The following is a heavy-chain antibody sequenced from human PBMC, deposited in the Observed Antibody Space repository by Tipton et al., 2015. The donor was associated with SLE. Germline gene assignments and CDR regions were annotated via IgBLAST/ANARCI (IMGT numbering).Heavy chain of an antibody. J-gene: IGHJ4*02. Sequence: TLSLTCAVYGGSFSGYYWSWIRQPPGKGLEWIGEINHSGSTNYNPSLKSRVTISVDTSKNQFSLKLSSVTAADTAVYYCARGGLGGSYFWGQGTLVTVSS. CDR2: INHSGST. CDR3: ARGGLGGSYF. D-gene: IGHD1-26*01. V-gene: IGHV4-34*01. CDR1: GGSFSGYY.